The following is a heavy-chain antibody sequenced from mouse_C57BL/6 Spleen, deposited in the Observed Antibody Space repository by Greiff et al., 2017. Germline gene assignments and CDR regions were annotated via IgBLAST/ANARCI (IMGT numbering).Heavy chain of an antibody. CDR3: AISYYDGSSYDYAMDY. Sequence: QVQLQQSGAELAKPGASVKLSCKASGYTFTSYWMHWVKQRPGQGLEWIGYINPSSGYTKYNQKFKDKATLTADKSSSTAYMQLSSLTYEDSAVYYCAISYYDGSSYDYAMDYWGQGTSVTVSS. CDR2: INPSSGYT. CDR1: GYTFTSYW. D-gene: IGHD1-1*01. J-gene: IGHJ4*01. V-gene: IGHV1-7*01.